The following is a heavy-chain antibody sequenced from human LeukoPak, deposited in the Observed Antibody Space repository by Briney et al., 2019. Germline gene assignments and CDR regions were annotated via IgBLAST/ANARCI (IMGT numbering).Heavy chain of an antibody. CDR1: GGSISSGDYY. V-gene: IGHV4-30-4*08. CDR2: IYYSGST. CDR3: ARMVRRVIILDY. D-gene: IGHD3-10*01. Sequence: PSETLSPTCTVSGGSISSGDYYWSWIRQPPGKGLEWIGYIYYSGSTYYNPSLKSRVTISVDTSKNQFSLKLSSVTAADTAVYYCARMVRRVIILDYWGQGTLVTVSS. J-gene: IGHJ4*02.